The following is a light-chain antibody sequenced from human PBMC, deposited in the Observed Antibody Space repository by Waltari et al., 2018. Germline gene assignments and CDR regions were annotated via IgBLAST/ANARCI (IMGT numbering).Light chain of an antibody. V-gene: IGKV1-39*01. Sequence: DIQMTQSPSSLSASVGDRVAITCRASQTISNYLNWYQQQPGKAPKLLIYGATNLRRGVPSRFSASVSGTDFTLTIRSLQPEDFASYFCHQSFRSPHTFGQGTRVEI. CDR2: GAT. CDR1: QTISNY. J-gene: IGKJ1*01. CDR3: HQSFRSPHT.